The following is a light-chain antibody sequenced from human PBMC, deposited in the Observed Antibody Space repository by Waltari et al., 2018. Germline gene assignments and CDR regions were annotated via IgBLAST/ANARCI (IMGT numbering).Light chain of an antibody. Sequence: DIVFTQSPGPLSLSPGERATLSCRASQSVGSSYLAWYQQKPGQAPRPLSYGASSRATGIPDRISGSGCGTDFTLTISRLEAEDFAVYYCQEYGSSPRYTFGQGTKLEI. CDR3: QEYGSSPRYT. J-gene: IGKJ2*01. CDR2: GAS. V-gene: IGKV3-20*01. CDR1: QSVGSSY.